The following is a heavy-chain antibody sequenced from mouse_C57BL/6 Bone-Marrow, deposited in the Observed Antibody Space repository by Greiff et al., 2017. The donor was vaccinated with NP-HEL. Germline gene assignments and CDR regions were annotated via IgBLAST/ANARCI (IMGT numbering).Heavy chain of an antibody. D-gene: IGHD2-4*01. Sequence: VQLQQSGPELVKPGASVKISCKASGYTFTDYYMNWVKQSHGKSLEWIGDINPNNGGTSYNQKFKGKATLTVDTSSSTAYMELRSLTSEDSAVYYCARDDYDVYYFDYWGQGTTLTVSS. CDR2: INPNNGGT. J-gene: IGHJ2*01. CDR3: ARDDYDVYYFDY. V-gene: IGHV1-26*01. CDR1: GYTFTDYY.